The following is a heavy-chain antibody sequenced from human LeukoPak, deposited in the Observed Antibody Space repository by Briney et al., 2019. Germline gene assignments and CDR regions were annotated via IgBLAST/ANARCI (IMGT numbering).Heavy chain of an antibody. CDR2: MNSDGSRT. CDR1: GFTFSTDW. V-gene: IGHV3-74*03. J-gene: IGHJ4*02. Sequence: GSLRLSCAGSGFTFSTDWMHWVRQAPGKGLVWVSRMNSDGSRTSYADSVKGRFTISRDNSKNTLYLQMNSLRAEDTAMYYCARVQWNDGYLKYWGQGTLVTVSS. CDR3: ARVQWNDGYLKY. D-gene: IGHD1-1*01.